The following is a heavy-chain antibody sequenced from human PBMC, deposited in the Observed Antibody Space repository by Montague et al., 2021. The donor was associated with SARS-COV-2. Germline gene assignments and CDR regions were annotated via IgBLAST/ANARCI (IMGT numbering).Heavy chain of an antibody. Sequence: SLRLSCAASGFTFINYKINWVRQAPGKGLEWVSCISGSGSNIYYADSVRGRFTISRDNAKNSLFLQMSSLRADGTAVCYCARDKANRPCGLDVWGQGTTVTVS. J-gene: IGHJ6*02. D-gene: IGHD6-25*01. CDR2: ISGSGSNI. CDR3: ARDKANRPCGLDV. CDR1: GFTFINYK. V-gene: IGHV3-21*01.